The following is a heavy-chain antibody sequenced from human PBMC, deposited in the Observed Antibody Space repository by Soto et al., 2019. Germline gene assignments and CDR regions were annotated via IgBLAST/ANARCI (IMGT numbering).Heavy chain of an antibody. J-gene: IGHJ6*02. CDR3: ARLPGPLVAVLYIYPLDGREAMSDVDV. Sequence: ESGGGVVQPGGSLRLSCAASGFTFNYYPMHWVRQAPGKGLEWVAVVSFDGSNKYYADSVKGRFTISKDNSKNTLYLQMNSFRREDTAVYYCARLPGPLVAVLYIYPLDGREAMSDVDVWGQGTTVTVSS. D-gene: IGHD6-19*01. CDR2: VSFDGSNK. V-gene: IGHV3-30-3*01. CDR1: GFTFNYYP.